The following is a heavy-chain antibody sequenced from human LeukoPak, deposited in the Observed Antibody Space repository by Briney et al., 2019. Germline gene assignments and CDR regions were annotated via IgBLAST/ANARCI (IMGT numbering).Heavy chain of an antibody. CDR3: SYGSGSYYYYYGMDV. CDR1: GGTLSSYA. Sequence: SVKVSCKASGGTLSSYAISWVRQAPGQGLEWMGRIIPILGIANYAQKFQGRVTITADKSTSTAYMELSSLRSEDTAVYYCSYGSGSYYYYYGMDVWGQGTTVTVSS. V-gene: IGHV1-69*04. J-gene: IGHJ6*02. D-gene: IGHD3-10*01. CDR2: IIPILGIA.